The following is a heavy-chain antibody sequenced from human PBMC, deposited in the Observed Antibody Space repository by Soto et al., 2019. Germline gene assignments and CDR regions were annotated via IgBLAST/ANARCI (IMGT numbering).Heavy chain of an antibody. CDR1: GFTVSSNY. J-gene: IGHJ6*03. V-gene: IGHV3-66*01. D-gene: IGHD6-6*01. CDR3: ARDTYSSSSGEVEYYYYYMDV. Sequence: EVQLVESGGGLVQPGGSLRLSCAASGFTVSSNYMSWVRQAPGKGLEWVSVIYSGGSTYYADSVKGRFTISRDNSKNTLYLQMNSLRADDTAVYYCARDTYSSSSGEVEYYYYYMDVWGKGTTVTVSS. CDR2: IYSGGST.